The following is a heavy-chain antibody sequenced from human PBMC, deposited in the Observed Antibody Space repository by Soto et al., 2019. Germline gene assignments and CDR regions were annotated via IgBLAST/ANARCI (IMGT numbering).Heavy chain of an antibody. D-gene: IGHD6-13*01. V-gene: IGHV3-30-3*01. J-gene: IGHJ5*01. CDR2: ISYDGSNK. CDR3: ARSIAAAGTGWFDP. Sequence: PGGSLRLSGAASGFAFSSYAMHWVRQAPGKGLEWVAGISYDGSNKYYADSVKGRFTISRDNSKNTLYLQMNSLRAEDTAVYYCARSIAAAGTGWFDPWGQGTLVTDSS. CDR1: GFAFSSYA.